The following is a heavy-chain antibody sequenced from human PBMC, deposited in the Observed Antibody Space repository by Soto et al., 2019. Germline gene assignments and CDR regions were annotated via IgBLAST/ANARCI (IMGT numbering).Heavy chain of an antibody. CDR2: INPNSGGT. CDR1: GYTFTGYY. D-gene: IGHD1-26*01. Sequence: ASVKVSCKASGYTFTGYYMHWVRQAPGQGLEWMGWINPNSGGTNYAQKFQGWVTMTRDTSISTAYMELSRLRSDDTAVYYCARGGGSYLDYYYYGMDVWGQGTTVTVS. V-gene: IGHV1-2*04. CDR3: ARGGGSYLDYYYYGMDV. J-gene: IGHJ6*02.